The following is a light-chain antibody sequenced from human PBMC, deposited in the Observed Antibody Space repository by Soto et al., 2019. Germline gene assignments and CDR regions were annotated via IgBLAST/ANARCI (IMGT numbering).Light chain of an antibody. J-gene: IGLJ2*01. V-gene: IGLV2-14*01. CDR2: DVS. CDR1: SSDVGGYNY. Sequence: QSVLTQPASVSGSPGQSITISCTGTSSDVGGYNYVSWYQQHPGKATKLMIYDVSNRPSGVSNRFSGSKSGNTASLTISGLQAEDEADYYCSSYTSSSNEVFGGRTKVTVL. CDR3: SSYTSSSNEV.